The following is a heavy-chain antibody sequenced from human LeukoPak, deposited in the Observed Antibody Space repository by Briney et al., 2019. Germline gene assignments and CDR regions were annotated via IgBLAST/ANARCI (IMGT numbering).Heavy chain of an antibody. V-gene: IGHV4-4*07. CDR2: VYASATT. CDR1: GASISTYF. J-gene: IGHJ5*01. D-gene: IGHD2-21*01. CDR3: AKTHCGGRSCDKFDS. Sequence: SETLSLTCTVSGASISTYFWSWIRQPAGKRMEWIGRVYASATTYYNPSLRSRVTLSIDTSKNQFSLSLNSVTAADTAVYYCAKTHCGGRSCDKFDSWGQGILVTVSS.